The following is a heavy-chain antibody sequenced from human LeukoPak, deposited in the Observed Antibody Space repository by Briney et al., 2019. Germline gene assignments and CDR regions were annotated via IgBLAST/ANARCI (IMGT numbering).Heavy chain of an antibody. CDR2: ITTSGDSA. CDR3: GGSGSYYTPSYY. V-gene: IGHV3-23*01. CDR1: GFTFSNHA. J-gene: IGHJ4*02. Sequence: GGSLRLSCAASGFTFSNHAMTWVRQAPGQGLEWVSAITTSGDSAYYAESVKGRFTISRDNSKSSLSLQMNSLRAEDTAVYYCGGSGSYYTPSYYWGQGTLVTVSS. D-gene: IGHD3-10*01.